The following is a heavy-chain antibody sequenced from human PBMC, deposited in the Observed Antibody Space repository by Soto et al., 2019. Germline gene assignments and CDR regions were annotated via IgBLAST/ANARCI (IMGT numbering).Heavy chain of an antibody. CDR2: IIPISGTA. V-gene: IGHV1-69*13. D-gene: IGHD2-2*01. CDR1: GGTFSSYA. J-gene: IGHJ6*02. CDR3: ARSQGSSTSLEIYYYYYYGMDV. Sequence: ASVKVSCKASGGTFSSYAISWVRQAPGQGLEWMGGIIPISGTANYAQKSQGRVTITADESTSTAYMELSSLRSEDTAVYYCARSQGSSTSLEIYYYYYYGMDVWGQGTTVTVSS.